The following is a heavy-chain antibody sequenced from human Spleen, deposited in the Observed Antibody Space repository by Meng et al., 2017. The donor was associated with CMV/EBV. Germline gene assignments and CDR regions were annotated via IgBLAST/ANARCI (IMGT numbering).Heavy chain of an antibody. CDR2: IKQDGSEK. CDR1: GFTFSNSW. D-gene: IGHD6-6*01. V-gene: IGHV3-7*01. J-gene: IGHJ6*02. Sequence: GGSLRLSCAASGFTFSNSWMSWVRQAPGKGLEWVGNIKQDGSEKHYVDSVKGRFTISRDNTKKSLYLQMNSLRAEDTAVYYCAREGGARLDVWGQGTTVTVSS. CDR3: AREGGARLDV.